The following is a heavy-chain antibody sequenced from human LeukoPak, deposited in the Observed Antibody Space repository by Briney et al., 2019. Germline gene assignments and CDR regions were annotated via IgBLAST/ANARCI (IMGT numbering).Heavy chain of an antibody. Sequence: ASVKVSCKASGYTFTSYDINWVRQATGQGLEWMGWMNPNSGITGYAQKFQGRVTMTRNTSISTAYMELSSLRSEDTAVYYCARFLRGYSYGSGRKMSRGGWFDPWGQGTLVTVSS. D-gene: IGHD5-18*01. J-gene: IGHJ5*02. CDR1: GYTFTSYD. CDR2: MNPNSGIT. V-gene: IGHV1-8*01. CDR3: ARFLRGYSYGSGRKMSRGGWFDP.